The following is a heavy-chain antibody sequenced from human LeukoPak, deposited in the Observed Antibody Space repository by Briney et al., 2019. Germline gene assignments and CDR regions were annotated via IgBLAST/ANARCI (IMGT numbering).Heavy chain of an antibody. CDR1: GFTYSSFG. CDR3: ARFGLIGQLAAFDP. Sequence: HRGSLRLSCAASGFTYSSFGMHWVGQAPGKGLEWVAVIWYDGSNKYNTDSVKARFTISRDNSKNTLYLQMNSLRAEDTAVYYCARFGLIGQLAAFDPWGQGTLVTVSS. D-gene: IGHD6-6*01. V-gene: IGHV3-33*01. CDR2: IWYDGSNK. J-gene: IGHJ5*02.